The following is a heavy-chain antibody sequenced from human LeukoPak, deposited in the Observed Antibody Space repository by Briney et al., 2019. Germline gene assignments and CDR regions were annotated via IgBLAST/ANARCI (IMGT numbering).Heavy chain of an antibody. CDR1: GYTFTGHY. D-gene: IGHD6-13*01. V-gene: IGHV1-2*02. J-gene: IGHJ4*02. CDR2: INPNSGGT. CDR3: ARDVRIAAAGDY. Sequence: ASVKVSCKASGYTFTGHYMHWVRQAPGQGLEWMGWINPNSGGTNYAQKFQGRVTMTRDTSISTAYMELSRLRSDDTAVYYCARDVRIAAAGDYWGQGTLVTVSS.